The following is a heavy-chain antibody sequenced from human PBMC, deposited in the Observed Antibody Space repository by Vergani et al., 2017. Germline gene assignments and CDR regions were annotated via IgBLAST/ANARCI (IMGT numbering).Heavy chain of an antibody. D-gene: IGHD4-23*01. J-gene: IGHJ4*02. CDR1: GFTFSSYA. CDR2: ISGSGGRT. CDR3: AKDLSNGGKVRGYFDY. Sequence: EVQLLESGGGLVQPGGSLRLSCAASGFTFSSYAMSWVRQAPGKGLEWVSAISGSGGRTYYADSVKGRFTISRDNSKNTLYLQMNSLRAEDTAVYYCAKDLSNGGKVRGYFDYWGQGTLVTVSS. V-gene: IGHV3-23*01.